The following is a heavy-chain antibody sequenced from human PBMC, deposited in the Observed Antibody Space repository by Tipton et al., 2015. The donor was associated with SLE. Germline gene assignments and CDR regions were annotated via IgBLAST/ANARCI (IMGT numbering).Heavy chain of an antibody. CDR3: ARETYYYDSSGSLADY. CDR1: GFTFDDYG. Sequence: GSLRLSCAASGFTFDDYGMSWVRQAPGKGLEWVSGINWNGGSTGYADSVKGRFTISRDNAKNSLYLQMNSLRAEDTAVYYCARETYYYDSSGSLADYWGQGTLVTVSS. CDR2: INWNGGST. J-gene: IGHJ4*02. D-gene: IGHD3-22*01. V-gene: IGHV3-20*04.